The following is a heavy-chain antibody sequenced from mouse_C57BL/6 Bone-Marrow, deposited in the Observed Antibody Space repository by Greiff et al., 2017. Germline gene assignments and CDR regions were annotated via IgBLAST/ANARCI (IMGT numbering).Heavy chain of an antibody. CDR2: IYPRSGNT. CDR1: GYTFTSYG. D-gene: IGHD1-1*01. J-gene: IGHJ4*01. Sequence: VQLQQSGAELARPGASVKLSCKASGYTFTSYGISWVKQRTGQGLEWIGEIYPRSGNTYYNEKFKGKATLTADKSSSTAYMELRSLTTEDAAVYFCARERYYDNYAMDYWGQGTSVTVSS. V-gene: IGHV1-81*01. CDR3: ARERYYDNYAMDY.